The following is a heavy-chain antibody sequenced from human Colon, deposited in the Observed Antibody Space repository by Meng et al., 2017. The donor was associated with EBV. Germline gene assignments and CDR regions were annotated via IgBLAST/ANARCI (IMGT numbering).Heavy chain of an antibody. CDR1: GGSISSVYW. D-gene: IGHD5-18*01. V-gene: IGHV4-4*02. J-gene: IGHJ4*02. Sequence: VALTEAGPGLVNPSEPLSRTCAVSGGSISSVYWWTWVRQSPGKGLEWIGEIYHSGSTNYNPSLKSRVTISVDKSKNQFSLKLTSVTAADTAVYYCARGGYYSFDYWGQRTLVTVSS. CDR2: IYHSGST. CDR3: ARGGYYSFDY.